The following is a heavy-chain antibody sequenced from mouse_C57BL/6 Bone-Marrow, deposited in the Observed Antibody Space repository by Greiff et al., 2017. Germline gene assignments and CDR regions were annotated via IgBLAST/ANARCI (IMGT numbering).Heavy chain of an antibody. CDR2: IDPEDGET. Sequence: VQLQQSGAELVKPGASVKLSCTASGFNIKDYYMHWVKQRTEQGLEWIGRIDPEDGETKYAPKFQGQVTITADTSSNTAYLQLSRLTSEDTAVYYCARRYVLLRSYAMDYWGQGTSVTVSS. J-gene: IGHJ4*01. D-gene: IGHD1-1*01. CDR3: ARRYVLLRSYAMDY. CDR1: GFNIKDYY. V-gene: IGHV14-2*01.